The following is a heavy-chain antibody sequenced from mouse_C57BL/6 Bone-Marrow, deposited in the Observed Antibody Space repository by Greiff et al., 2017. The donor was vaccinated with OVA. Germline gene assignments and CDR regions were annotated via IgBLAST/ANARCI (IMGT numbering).Heavy chain of an antibody. J-gene: IGHJ1*03. Sequence: EVKLMESGGDLVKPGGSLKLSCAASGFTFSSYGMSWVRQTPDKRLEWVATISSGGSYTYYPDSVKGRFTISRDNAKNTLYLQMSSLKSEDTAMYYCARHGYYGSRTPYFDVWGTGTTVTVSS. D-gene: IGHD1-1*01. CDR3: ARHGYYGSRTPYFDV. V-gene: IGHV5-6*01. CDR1: GFTFSSYG. CDR2: ISSGGSYT.